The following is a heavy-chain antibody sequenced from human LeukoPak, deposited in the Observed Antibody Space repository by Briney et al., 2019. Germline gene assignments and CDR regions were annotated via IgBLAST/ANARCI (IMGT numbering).Heavy chain of an antibody. V-gene: IGHV4-34*01. CDR1: GGSFSGYY. J-gene: IGHJ4*02. CDR2: INHSGST. CDR3: ARALEDLDY. D-gene: IGHD3-16*02. Sequence: SETLSLTCAVYGGSFSGYYWSWIRQLPGKGLEWIGEINHSGSTNYNPSLKSRVTISVDTSKNQFSLKLSSVTAADTAVYYCARALEDLDYWGQGTLVTVSS.